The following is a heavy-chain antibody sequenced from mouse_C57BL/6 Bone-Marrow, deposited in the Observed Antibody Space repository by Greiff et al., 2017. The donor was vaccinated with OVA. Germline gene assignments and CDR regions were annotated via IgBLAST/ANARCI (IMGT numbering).Heavy chain of an antibody. D-gene: IGHD1-1*01. Sequence: EVQGVESGGGLVKPRGSLKLSCAASGFTFSSYAMSWVRQTPEKRLEWVATISDGGSYTYYPDNVKGRFTISRDNAKNNLYLQMSHLKSEDTAMYYCARDRYGSSYDWYSDVWGTGTTVTVSS. CDR1: GFTFSSYA. J-gene: IGHJ1*03. CDR3: ARDRYGSSYDWYSDV. CDR2: ISDGGSYT. V-gene: IGHV5-4*01.